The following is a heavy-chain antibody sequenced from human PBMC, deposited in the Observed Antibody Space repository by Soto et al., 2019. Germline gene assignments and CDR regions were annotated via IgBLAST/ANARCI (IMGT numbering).Heavy chain of an antibody. D-gene: IGHD3-3*01. V-gene: IGHV4-61*01. Sequence: SETLSLTCTVSGVSVSSGSYYWSWIRQPPGKGLEWIGYIYYSGSTNYNPSLKSRVTISVDTSKNQFSLKLSSVTAADTAVYYCARGRTRDDFWSGSLFDYWGQGTLVTVSS. J-gene: IGHJ4*02. CDR3: ARGRTRDDFWSGSLFDY. CDR1: GVSVSSGSYY. CDR2: IYYSGST.